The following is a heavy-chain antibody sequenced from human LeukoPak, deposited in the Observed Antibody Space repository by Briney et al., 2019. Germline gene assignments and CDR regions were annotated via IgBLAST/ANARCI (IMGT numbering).Heavy chain of an antibody. Sequence: PSETLSLTCTVSGGSIGSYYWSWIRQPPGKGLEWIGYIYYSGSTNYNPSLKSRVTISVDTSKNQFSLKLSSVTAAGTAVYYCAGERGEEYSSGWYKRNYFDNWGQGIRVTVSS. CDR2: IYYSGST. V-gene: IGHV4-59*01. D-gene: IGHD6-19*01. CDR1: GGSIGSYY. J-gene: IGHJ4*02. CDR3: AGERGEEYSSGWYKRNYFDN.